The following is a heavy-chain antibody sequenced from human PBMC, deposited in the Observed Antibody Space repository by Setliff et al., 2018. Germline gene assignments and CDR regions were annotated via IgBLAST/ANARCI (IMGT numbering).Heavy chain of an antibody. Sequence: ASVKVSCKNSGGTFNSFLVSWVRQAPGQGLEWMGGIIPLFGTTKYAQKFQDRITMTADTSTTTAYMEVRSLTSDDTAVYYCARLVRYCTRTSCQRASGGEYWGQGTLVTVSS. D-gene: IGHD2-2*01. J-gene: IGHJ4*02. CDR3: ARLVRYCTRTSCQRASGGEY. CDR1: GGTFNSFL. V-gene: IGHV1-69*06. CDR2: IIPLFGTT.